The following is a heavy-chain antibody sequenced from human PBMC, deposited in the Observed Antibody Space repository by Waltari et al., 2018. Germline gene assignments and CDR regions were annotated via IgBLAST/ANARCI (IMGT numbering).Heavy chain of an antibody. CDR2: IYHSGST. V-gene: IGHV4-38-2*01. J-gene: IGHJ4*02. D-gene: IGHD3-16*02. CDR3: ARVQYYDYVWGSYRSYHLDY. Sequence: QVQLQESGPGLVKPSETLSLTCAVSGYSLRLGYYWGWNRQPPGKGLEWIGSIYHSGSTYYNPSLKSRVTISVDTSKNQFSLKLSSVTAADTAVYYCARVQYYDYVWGSYRSYHLDYWGQGTLVTVSS. CDR1: GYSLRLGYY.